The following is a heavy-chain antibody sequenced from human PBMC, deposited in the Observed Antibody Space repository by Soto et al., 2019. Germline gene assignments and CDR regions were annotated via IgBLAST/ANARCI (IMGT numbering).Heavy chain of an antibody. V-gene: IGHV3-30-3*01. Sequence: LRLSCAASGFTFSSYAMHWVRQAPGKGLEWVAVISYDGSNKYYADSVKGRFTISRDNSKNTLYLQMNSLRAEDTAVYYCANQKSAYYYYGMDVWGQGTTVTVSS. CDR1: GFTFSSYA. CDR3: ANQKSAYYYYGMDV. CDR2: ISYDGSNK. J-gene: IGHJ6*02.